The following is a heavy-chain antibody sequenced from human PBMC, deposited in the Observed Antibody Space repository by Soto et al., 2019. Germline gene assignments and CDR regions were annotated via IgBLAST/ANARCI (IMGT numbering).Heavy chain of an antibody. D-gene: IGHD3-22*01. J-gene: IGHJ3*02. V-gene: IGHV1-69*13. CDR1: GGTFSSYA. CDR2: IIPIFGTA. Sequence: SVKVSCKASGGTFSSYAISWVRQAPGQGLEWMGGIIPIFGTANYAQKFQGRVTITADESTSTAYMELSSLRSEDTAVYYCARAIVEMATTATDAFDIWGQGTMVTVSS. CDR3: ARAIVEMATTATDAFDI.